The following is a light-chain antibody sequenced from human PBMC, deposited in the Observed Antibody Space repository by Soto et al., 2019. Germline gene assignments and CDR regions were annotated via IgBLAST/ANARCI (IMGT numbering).Light chain of an antibody. Sequence: EIVMTQSPATLSVSPGERATLSCRASQSVRSYLAWYQQKPGQAPRLLIYYTSTRATGIPARFSGSGSGTEFTLTISSLQSEDFAVYYCQQYYNWPPFTFGQGTKLEMK. J-gene: IGKJ2*01. CDR1: QSVRSY. CDR2: YTS. V-gene: IGKV3D-15*01. CDR3: QQYYNWPPFT.